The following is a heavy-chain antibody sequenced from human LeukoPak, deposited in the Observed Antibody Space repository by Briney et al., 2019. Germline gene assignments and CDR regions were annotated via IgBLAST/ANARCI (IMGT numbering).Heavy chain of an antibody. CDR1: GYTFTSYG. D-gene: IGHD3-22*01. V-gene: IGHV1-18*01. Sequence: ASVKVSCKASGYTFTSYGISWVRQAPGQGLEWMGWISAYNGNTNYAQKLQGRVTMTTDTSTSTAYMELRSLRSDDTAVYYCARLFNYYHNGGYPLTLDYFDYWGQGTLITVSS. J-gene: IGHJ4*02. CDR2: ISAYNGNT. CDR3: ARLFNYYHNGGYPLTLDYFDY.